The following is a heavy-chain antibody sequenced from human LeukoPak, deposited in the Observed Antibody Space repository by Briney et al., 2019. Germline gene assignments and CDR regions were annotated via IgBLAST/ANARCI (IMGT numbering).Heavy chain of an antibody. V-gene: IGHV4-4*07. CDR3: ARGGGSYYFGS. D-gene: IGHD1-26*01. J-gene: IGHJ4*02. Sequence: PSETLSLICTVSGGSISSYYWSRLRQPAGKGLEWIGRIYTSGSTHYNPSLESRVTMSADTSNNQFSLKLSSVTAADTAVYYCARGGGSYYFGSWGQGTLVTVSS. CDR2: IYTSGST. CDR1: GGSISSYY.